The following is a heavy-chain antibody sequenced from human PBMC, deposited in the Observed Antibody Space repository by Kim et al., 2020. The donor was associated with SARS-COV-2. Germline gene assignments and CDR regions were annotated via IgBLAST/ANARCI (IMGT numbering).Heavy chain of an antibody. CDR3: ARVSSGSYYYYYYYGMDV. D-gene: IGHD1-26*01. CDR2: ISYDGSNK. V-gene: IGHV3-30-3*01. J-gene: IGHJ6*02. Sequence: GGSLRLSCAASGFTFSSYAMHWVRQAPGKGLEWVAVISYDGSNKYYADSVKGRFTISRDNSKNTLYLQMNSLRAEDTAVYYCARVSSGSYYYYYYYGMDVWGQGTTVTVSS. CDR1: GFTFSSYA.